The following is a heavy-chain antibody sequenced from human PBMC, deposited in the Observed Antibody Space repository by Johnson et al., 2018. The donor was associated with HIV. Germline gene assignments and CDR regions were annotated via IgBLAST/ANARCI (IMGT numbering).Heavy chain of an antibody. Sequence: EVQLVESGGGLVQPGGSLRLSCAASGFTVSTNYMGWVRLAPGKGLEWVSYISSSGSTIYYADSVKGRFTISRDSSKNTLYLQMNSLRAEDTAVYYCASEVRGVLDIWGQGTMVTVSS. V-gene: IGHV3-48*01. CDR3: ASEVRGVLDI. J-gene: IGHJ3*02. D-gene: IGHD3-10*01. CDR2: ISSSGSTI. CDR1: GFTVSTNY.